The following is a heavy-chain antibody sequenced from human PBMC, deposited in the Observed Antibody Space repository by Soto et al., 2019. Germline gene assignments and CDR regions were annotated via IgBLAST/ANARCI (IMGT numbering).Heavy chain of an antibody. CDR3: ARRVVVAGMDWFDP. D-gene: IGHD6-19*01. V-gene: IGHV4-39*01. J-gene: IGHJ5*02. CDR1: GGSISSSSYY. CDR2: IYYTGGT. Sequence: SETLSLTCTVSGGSISSSSYYWGWIRQPPGKGLEWIGSIYYTGGTYYNPSLKSRVTISVDTSKNQFSLKLNSVTAADTAVYYCARRVVVAGMDWFDPWGQGTLVTVSS.